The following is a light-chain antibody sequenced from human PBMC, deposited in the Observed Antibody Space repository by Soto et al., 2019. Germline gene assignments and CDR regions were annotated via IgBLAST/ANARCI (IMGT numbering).Light chain of an antibody. Sequence: DIQLTQSPAPPSASVGDRVTITCRASQSISSWLAWYQQKPGKAPKLLIYDASSLESGVPSRFSGSGSGTEFTLTISSLQPDDFATYYCQQYNSYWTFGQGTKVDIK. V-gene: IGKV1-5*01. CDR3: QQYNSYWT. CDR1: QSISSW. J-gene: IGKJ1*01. CDR2: DAS.